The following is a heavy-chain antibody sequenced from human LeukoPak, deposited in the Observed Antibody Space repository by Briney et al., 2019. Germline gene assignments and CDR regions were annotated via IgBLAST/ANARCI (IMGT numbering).Heavy chain of an antibody. CDR2: ISGSGGST. V-gene: IGHV3-23*01. CDR1: GFNFSTYA. CDR3: AKDLAVAGTYYFDY. J-gene: IGHJ4*02. D-gene: IGHD6-19*01. Sequence: GGSLRLSCAASGFNFSTYAMSWVRQAPGKGLEWVSAISGSGGSTYYADSAKGRFTISRDNSKNTLYLQMDSLRAEDTAIYYCAKDLAVAGTYYFDYWGQGTLVTVSS.